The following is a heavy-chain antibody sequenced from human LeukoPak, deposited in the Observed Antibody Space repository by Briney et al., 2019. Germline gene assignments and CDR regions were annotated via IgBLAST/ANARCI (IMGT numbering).Heavy chain of an antibody. V-gene: IGHV4-59*01. Sequence: SETLSLSCTVSRDSISYYHWTWIRQPPGKGLEWIGYIYSSGSTNYNPSLNSRVTMSVDTSKNQFSLKLTSVTTADTALYYCARGRRIAPPVLGWGPKPYHYYYYMDVWGKGTPVTVSS. CDR2: IYSSGST. CDR3: ARGRRIAPPVLGWGPKPYHYYYYMDV. D-gene: IGHD3-10*01. J-gene: IGHJ6*03. CDR1: RDSISYYH.